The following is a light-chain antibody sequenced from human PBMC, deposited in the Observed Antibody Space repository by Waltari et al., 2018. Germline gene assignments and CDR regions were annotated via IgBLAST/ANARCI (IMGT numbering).Light chain of an antibody. CDR2: AAS. CDR3: HHYYIPPLT. CDR1: QSLFSSSNSKTY. J-gene: IGKJ5*01. V-gene: IGKV4-1*01. Sequence: DIVMTQSPDSLAVSLGERATINCKSIQSLFSSSNSKTYIAWYQHKPGQPRKLLIYAASLRASVLPNRFSGSGSGTDFTLTISSLQAEDVAVYYCHHYYIPPLTFGQGTRLEI.